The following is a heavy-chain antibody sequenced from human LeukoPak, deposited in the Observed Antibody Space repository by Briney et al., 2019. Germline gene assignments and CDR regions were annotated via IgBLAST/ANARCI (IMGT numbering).Heavy chain of an antibody. V-gene: IGHV3-74*01. D-gene: IGHD4-17*01. CDR3: ARVSPNTVTTLQYFDY. J-gene: IGHJ4*02. CDR2: INHDGSST. CDR1: GFTFSTFW. Sequence: GSLRLSCATSGFTFSTFWMHWVRQAPGKGLVWVSRINHDGSSTNYADSVKGRFTISRDNAKNTLYLQMNSLRAEDTAVYYCARVSPNTVTTLQYFDYWGQGTLVTVSS.